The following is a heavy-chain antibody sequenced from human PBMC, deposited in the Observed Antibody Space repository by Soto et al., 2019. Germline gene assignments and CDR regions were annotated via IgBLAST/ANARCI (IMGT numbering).Heavy chain of an antibody. V-gene: IGHV1-18*01. CDR1: GYTFTSYG. CDR2: ISAYNGHT. CDR3: ARDYSNGWYGDFDY. Sequence: ASVKVSCKXSGYTFTSYGISWVRQAPGQGLEWMGWISAYNGHTNYAQKLQGRVTMTTDTSTSTAYMELRSLRSDDTAVYYCARDYSNGWYGDFDYWGQGTLVTVSS. J-gene: IGHJ4*02. D-gene: IGHD6-19*01.